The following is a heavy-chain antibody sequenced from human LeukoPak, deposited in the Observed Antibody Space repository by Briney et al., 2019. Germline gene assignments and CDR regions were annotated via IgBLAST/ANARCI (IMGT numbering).Heavy chain of an antibody. V-gene: IGHV3-48*04. CDR1: GFTFSSYS. J-gene: IGHJ5*02. CDR2: ISSSSSTI. Sequence: GGSLRLSCAASGFTFSSYSMNWVRQAPGKGLEWVSYISSSSSTIYCADSVKGRFTISRDNAKNSLYLQMNSLRAEDTAVYYCARDPSSGWYLKGWFDPWGQGTLVTVSS. D-gene: IGHD6-19*01. CDR3: ARDPSSGWYLKGWFDP.